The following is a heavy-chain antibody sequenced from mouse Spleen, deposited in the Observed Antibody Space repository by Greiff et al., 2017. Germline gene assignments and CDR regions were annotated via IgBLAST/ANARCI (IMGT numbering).Heavy chain of an antibody. CDR2: IRTGGST. CDR1: GFSLTSYG. V-gene: IGHV2-2*01. J-gene: IGHJ4*01. Sequence: QVQLQQSGPGLVQPSQSLSITCTASGFSLTSYGVHWVRQSPGKGLEWLGVIRTGGSTAYNAAFITRLSIIKDNYKSQVFFKMNRLQVDATAKYYCARIPYYYVSTSYAVEYWGQGTSFTVSS. CDR3: ARIPYYYVSTSYAVEY. D-gene: IGHD1-1*01.